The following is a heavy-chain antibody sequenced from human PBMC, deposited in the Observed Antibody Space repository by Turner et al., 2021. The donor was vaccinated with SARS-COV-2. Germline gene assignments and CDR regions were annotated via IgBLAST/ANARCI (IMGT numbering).Heavy chain of an antibody. V-gene: IGHV1-8*01. CDR2: MNPNSGNT. J-gene: IGHJ4*02. CDR3: ARTFTVMVRVDY. D-gene: IGHD5-18*01. Sequence: QVQLVQSGAEVKKPGASVKVSCKASGYTFTSYAINWVRQAPGQGMEWMGWMNPNSGNTGYAQKFQGRVTMTRNTSISTAYMELSSLRSEDTAVDYCARTFTVMVRVDYWGQGTLVTVSS. CDR1: GYTFTSYA.